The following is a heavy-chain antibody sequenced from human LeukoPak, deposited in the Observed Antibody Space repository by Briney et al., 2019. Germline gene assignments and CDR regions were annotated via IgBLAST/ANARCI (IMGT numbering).Heavy chain of an antibody. CDR3: AREPRDVVGALDV. D-gene: IGHD1-26*01. J-gene: IGHJ6*02. CDR2: IKEDGSVK. V-gene: IGHV3-7*01. CDR1: GFTLRNYW. Sequence: GGSLRLSCAASGFTLRNYWMAWVRRAPGKGLEWVANIKEDGSVKQYVESVMGRFTISRDDAKNSVYLQMNSLRTEDTAVYYCAREPRDVVGALDVWGQGTTVTVSS.